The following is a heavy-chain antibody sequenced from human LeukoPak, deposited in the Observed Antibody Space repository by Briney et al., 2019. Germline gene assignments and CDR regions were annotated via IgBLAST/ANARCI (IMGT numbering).Heavy chain of an antibody. CDR2: INHSGST. CDR3: ARRFGFGELSGWFDP. D-gene: IGHD3-10*01. V-gene: IGHV4-34*01. Sequence: SETLSLTCAVYGGSFSGYYWSWIRQPPGKGLERIGEINHSGSTNYNPSLKSRVTISVDTSKNQFSLKLSSVTAADTAVYYCARRFGFGELSGWFDPWGQGTLVTVSS. CDR1: GGSFSGYY. J-gene: IGHJ5*02.